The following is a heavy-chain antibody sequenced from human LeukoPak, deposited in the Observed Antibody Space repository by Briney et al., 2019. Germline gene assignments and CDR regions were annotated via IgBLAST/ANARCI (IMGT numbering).Heavy chain of an antibody. Sequence: GGSLRLSCAASGFTFSSYSMNWVRQAPGKGLEWVSYISSSSSYIYYADSVKGRFTISRDNAKNSLYLQMNSLRAMDTAVYYCARGTYSSGWYGVYWGQGTLVTVSS. J-gene: IGHJ4*02. CDR2: ISSSSSYI. CDR3: ARGTYSSGWYGVY. D-gene: IGHD6-19*01. V-gene: IGHV3-21*01. CDR1: GFTFSSYS.